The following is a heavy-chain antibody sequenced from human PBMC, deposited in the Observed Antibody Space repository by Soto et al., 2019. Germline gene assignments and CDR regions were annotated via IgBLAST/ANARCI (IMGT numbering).Heavy chain of an antibody. CDR3: AREEGYCNGGPCYRGAFDF. Sequence: EVQLVESGGGLVKPGGSPRLSCAASGFTFSDYSMLWVRQAPGKGLEWLAFIGNSNNPIFYADSVRGRFTISSDNPKNSVYLQMNMLREEDTAVYFCAREEGYCNGGPCYRGAFDFWGQGTIVTVSS. J-gene: IGHJ3*01. D-gene: IGHD2-15*01. V-gene: IGHV3-21*02. CDR1: GFTFSDYS. CDR2: IGNSNNPI.